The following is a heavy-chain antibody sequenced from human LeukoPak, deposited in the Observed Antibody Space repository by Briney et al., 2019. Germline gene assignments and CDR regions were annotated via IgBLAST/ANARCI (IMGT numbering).Heavy chain of an antibody. CDR3: ARLGGSYINAFDI. CDR1: GYSISSGYY. V-gene: IGHV4-38-2*01. J-gene: IGHJ3*02. CDR2: IYHSGST. D-gene: IGHD1-26*01. Sequence: PSETLSLTCAVSGYSISSGYYWGWIRQPPGKGLEWIGSIYHSGSTYYNPSLKSRVTISVDTSKNQFSLKLSSVTAADTAVYYCARLGGSYINAFDIWGQGPMVTVSS.